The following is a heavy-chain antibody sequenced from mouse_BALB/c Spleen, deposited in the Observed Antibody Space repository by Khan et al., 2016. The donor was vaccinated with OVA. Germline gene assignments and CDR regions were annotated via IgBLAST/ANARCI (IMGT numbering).Heavy chain of an antibody. CDR1: GFSLTAYG. Sequence: VQLKQSGPGLVAPSQNLSITCTVSGFSLTAYGVNWIRQSPGKGLEWLGMIWGDGSTDYNSALKSRLSISKDNSQSQVFLKMHSLQTDDTARYFCARELRLGGFAYWGQGTLVTVSA. D-gene: IGHD1-2*01. CDR3: ARELRLGGFAY. J-gene: IGHJ3*01. V-gene: IGHV2-6-7*01. CDR2: IWGDGST.